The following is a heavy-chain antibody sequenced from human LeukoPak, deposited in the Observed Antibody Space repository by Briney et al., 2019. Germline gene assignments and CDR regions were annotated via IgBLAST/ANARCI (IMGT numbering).Heavy chain of an antibody. V-gene: IGHV1-46*01. CDR3: ARGRIPATRSYFDY. D-gene: IGHD6-13*01. CDR1: GYTFTTYY. CDR2: INPSSGST. J-gene: IGHJ4*02. Sequence: EASVKVSFTASGYTFTTYYMHWVRQAPGQGLEWMGIINPSSGSTTYAQSFQGRVTMTRDTSTTTVYMELSSLRSEDTAVYYCARGRIPATRSYFDYWGQGTLVTVSS.